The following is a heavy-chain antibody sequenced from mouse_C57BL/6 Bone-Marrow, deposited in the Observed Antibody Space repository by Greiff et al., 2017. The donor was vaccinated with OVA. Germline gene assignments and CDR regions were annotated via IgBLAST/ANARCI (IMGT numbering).Heavy chain of an antibody. CDR1: GYAFSSSW. V-gene: IGHV1-82*01. J-gene: IGHJ2*01. D-gene: IGHD2-2*01. CDR2: IYPGDGDT. CDR3: ARHEDGYDASYFDY. Sequence: VQLQESGPELVKPGASVKISCKASGYAFSSSWMNWVKQRPGKGLEWIGRIYPGDGDTNYNGKFKGKATLTADKSSSTAYMQLSSLTSEDSAVYFCARHEDGYDASYFDYWGQGTTLTGSS.